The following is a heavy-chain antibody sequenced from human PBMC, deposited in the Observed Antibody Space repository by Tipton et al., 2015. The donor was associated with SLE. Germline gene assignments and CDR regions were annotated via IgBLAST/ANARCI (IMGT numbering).Heavy chain of an antibody. J-gene: IGHJ4*02. CDR1: GGPISSYY. CDR3: ASLGY. Sequence: LRLSCTVSGGPISSYYWSWIRQPPGKGLEWIGYIYYSGSTNYNPSLKSRVTISVDTSKNQFSLKLSSVTAADTAVYYCASLGYWGQGTLVTVSS. V-gene: IGHV4-59*01. D-gene: IGHD7-27*01. CDR2: IYYSGST.